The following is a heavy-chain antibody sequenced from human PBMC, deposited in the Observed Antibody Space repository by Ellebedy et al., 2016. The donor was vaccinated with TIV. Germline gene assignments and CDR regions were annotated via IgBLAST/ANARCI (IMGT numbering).Heavy chain of an antibody. CDR3: ARGADRYCTGGKCYRDFDS. CDR2: TIPILGVV. D-gene: IGHD2-15*01. J-gene: IGHJ4*02. CDR1: GGNFNNYA. V-gene: IGHV1-69*10. Sequence: SVKVSXKASGGNFNNYAISWVRQAPGQGLEWMGGTIPILGVVNYAQKFQGRVTITADESTSTVYMDLSSLISEDTAVYYCARGADRYCTGGKCYRDFDSWGQGTLVTVSS.